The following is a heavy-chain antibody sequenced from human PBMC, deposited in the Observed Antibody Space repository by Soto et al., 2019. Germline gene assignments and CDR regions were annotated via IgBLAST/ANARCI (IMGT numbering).Heavy chain of an antibody. CDR1: GYTLTELS. J-gene: IGHJ5*02. CDR2: FDPEDGET. V-gene: IGHV1-24*01. CDR3: AKAWNYFFWLDP. D-gene: IGHD1-7*01. Sequence: GASVKVSCKVSGYTLTELSMHGVRQAPGKGLEWMGGFDPEDGETIYAQKFQGRVTMTEDTSTDTAYMELSSLRSEDTAVYYCAKAWNYFFWLDPCGQGTLVTVSS.